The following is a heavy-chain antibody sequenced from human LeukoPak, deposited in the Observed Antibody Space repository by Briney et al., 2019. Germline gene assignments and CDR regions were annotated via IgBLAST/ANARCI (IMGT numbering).Heavy chain of an antibody. CDR3: ARRMITFGGVIAPFDY. CDR1: GGSISSYY. D-gene: IGHD3-16*02. J-gene: IGHJ4*02. CDR2: IYTSGST. Sequence: SETLSLTCTGSGGSISSYYWSWIRQPPGKGLESIGRIYTSGSTNYNPSLKSRVTISVDTSKNQFSLKLSSVTAADTAVYYCARRMITFGGVIAPFDYWGQGTLVTVSS. V-gene: IGHV4-4*07.